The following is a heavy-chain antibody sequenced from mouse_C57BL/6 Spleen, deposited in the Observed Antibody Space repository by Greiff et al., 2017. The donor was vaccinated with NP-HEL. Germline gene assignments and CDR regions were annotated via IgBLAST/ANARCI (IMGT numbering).Heavy chain of an antibody. CDR2: IYPGGGYT. V-gene: IGHV1-63*01. D-gene: IGHD2-1*01. CDR1: GYTFTNYW. J-gene: IGHJ2*01. CDR3: ARSYGNYGGCDY. Sequence: QVQLQQSGAELVRPGTSVKMSCKASGYTFTNYWIGWAKQRPGHGLEWIGDIYPGGGYTNYNEKFKGKATLTADKSSSTAYMQFSSLTSEDSAIYYGARSYGNYGGCDYWGQGTTLTVSS.